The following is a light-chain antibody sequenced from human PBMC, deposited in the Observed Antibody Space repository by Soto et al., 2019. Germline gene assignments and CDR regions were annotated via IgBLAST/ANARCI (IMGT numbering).Light chain of an antibody. Sequence: DIQMTQSPSSLSAPVGDRVTITCRASQGIRRDLGWYQQKPGKAPTRLIYAVSSLHSGVPSRFSGSGSGTEITLTISSLQPEYSATYYCLQHNSYPLTFGGGTKVEIK. J-gene: IGKJ4*01. V-gene: IGKV1-17*01. CDR2: AVS. CDR3: LQHNSYPLT. CDR1: QGIRRD.